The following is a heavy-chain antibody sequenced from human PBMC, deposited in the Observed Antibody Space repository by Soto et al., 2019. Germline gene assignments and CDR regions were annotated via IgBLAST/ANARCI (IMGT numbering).Heavy chain of an antibody. CDR2: SSSSSSYI. J-gene: IGHJ4*02. Sequence: PGGSLRLSCAASGFTFSSYSMNWVRQAPGKGLEWVSSSSSSSSYIYYADSVKGRFTISRDNAKNSLYLQMNSLRAEDTAVYYCARDLQATTFYFDYWGQGTLVTVSS. CDR1: GFTFSSYS. V-gene: IGHV3-21*01. D-gene: IGHD1-26*01. CDR3: ARDLQATTFYFDY.